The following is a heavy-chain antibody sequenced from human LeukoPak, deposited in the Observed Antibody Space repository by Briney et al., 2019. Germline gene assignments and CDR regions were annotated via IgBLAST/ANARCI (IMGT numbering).Heavy chain of an antibody. V-gene: IGHV4-59*01. CDR3: ARESGNYARIIDY. CDR2: IYYSGST. Sequence: SETLSFTCTVSGGSISSYYWSWIRQPPGKGLEWIGYIYYSGSTNYNPSLKSRATISVDTSKNQFSLKLSSVTAADTAVYYCARESGNYARIIDYWGQGTLVTVSS. CDR1: GGSISSYY. D-gene: IGHD4-11*01. J-gene: IGHJ4*02.